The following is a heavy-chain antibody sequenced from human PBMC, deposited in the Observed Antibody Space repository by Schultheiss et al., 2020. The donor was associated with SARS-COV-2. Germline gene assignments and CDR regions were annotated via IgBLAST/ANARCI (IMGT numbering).Heavy chain of an antibody. CDR3: AKDLTPDIAAAGTDYYYGMDV. D-gene: IGHD6-13*01. CDR1: GFTFSSYG. Sequence: GGSLRLSCAASGFTFSSYGMHWVRQAPGKGLEWVAVIWYDGSNKYYADSVKGRFTISRDNSKNTLYLQMNSLRAEDTAVYYCAKDLTPDIAAAGTDYYYGMDVWGQGTTVTVSS. V-gene: IGHV3-30*02. J-gene: IGHJ6*02. CDR2: IWYDGSNK.